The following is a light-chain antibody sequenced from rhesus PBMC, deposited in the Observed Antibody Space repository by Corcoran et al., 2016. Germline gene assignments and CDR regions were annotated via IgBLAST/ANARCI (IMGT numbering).Light chain of an antibody. Sequence: EIVMTQSPATLALSPGERATLSCRASQSVSSYLAWSQQNPGQAPSLLIYGASSRATGNPDRFSGSGSGTEFTLTSSSLEPEDVGVYFCLQSSNWPQYSFGQGTKVEIK. CDR3: LQSSNWPQYS. CDR2: GAS. V-gene: IGKV3-24*04. CDR1: QSVSSY. J-gene: IGKJ2*01.